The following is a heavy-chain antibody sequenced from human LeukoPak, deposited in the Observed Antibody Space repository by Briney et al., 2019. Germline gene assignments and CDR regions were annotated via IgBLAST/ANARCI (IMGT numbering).Heavy chain of an antibody. V-gene: IGHV1-18*01. CDR3: ARGAQGYDFWSGRAYYFDY. CDR1: GYTFTSYG. CDR2: ISAYNGNT. D-gene: IGHD3-3*01. Sequence: GASVKVSCKASGYTFTSYGISWVRQAPGQGLEWMGWISAYNGNTNYAQKLQGRVTMTRNTSISTAYMELSSLRSEDTAVYYCARGAQGYDFWSGRAYYFDYWGQGTLVTVSS. J-gene: IGHJ4*02.